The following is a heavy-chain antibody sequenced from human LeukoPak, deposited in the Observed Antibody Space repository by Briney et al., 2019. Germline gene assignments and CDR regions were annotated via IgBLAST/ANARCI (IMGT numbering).Heavy chain of an antibody. J-gene: IGHJ3*02. V-gene: IGHV1-69*05. CDR2: IIPIFGTA. Sequence: ASVKVSCKASGGTFSSYAISWVRQAPGQGLEWMGGIIPIFGTANYAQKFQGRVTITTDESTSTAYMELSSLRSEDTAVYYCARGDGYKKAFDIWGQGTMVTVSS. CDR3: ARGDGYKKAFDI. CDR1: GGTFSSYA. D-gene: IGHD5-24*01.